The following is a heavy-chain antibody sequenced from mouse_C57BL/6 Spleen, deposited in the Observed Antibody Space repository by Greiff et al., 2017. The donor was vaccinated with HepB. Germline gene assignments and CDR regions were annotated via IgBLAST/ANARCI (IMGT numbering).Heavy chain of an antibody. CDR1: GYTFTSYT. CDR2: INPSSGYT. V-gene: IGHV1-4*01. D-gene: IGHD2-4*01. CDR3: AFYDYDYFGD. Sequence: VQGVESGAELARPGASVKMSCKASGYTFTSYTMHWVKQRPGQGLEWIGYINPSSGYTKYNQKFKDKATLTADKSSSSAYMQLSNLTSADSAVYYCAFYDYDYFGDWGKGTTLTVSS. J-gene: IGHJ2*01.